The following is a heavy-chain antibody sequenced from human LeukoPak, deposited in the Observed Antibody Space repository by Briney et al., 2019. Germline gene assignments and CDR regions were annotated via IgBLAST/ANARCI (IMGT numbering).Heavy chain of an antibody. CDR3: ARDRGLVRGTLLDY. D-gene: IGHD3/OR15-3a*01. Sequence: GGSLRLSCEASGFTFDDYGMSWVRQAPGKGLEWVSGINWNGGSTGYADSVKGRFTISRDNAKNSLYLQMNSLRAEDTALYYCARDRGLVRGTLLDYWGQGTLVTVSS. CDR1: GFTFDDYG. CDR2: INWNGGST. J-gene: IGHJ4*02. V-gene: IGHV3-20*04.